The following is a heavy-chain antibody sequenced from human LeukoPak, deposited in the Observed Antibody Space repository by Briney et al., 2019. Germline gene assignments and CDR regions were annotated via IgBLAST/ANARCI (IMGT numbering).Heavy chain of an antibody. CDR2: IYYSGDT. CDR3: ARGPKTAVTGYFDY. J-gene: IGHJ4*02. CDR1: GGSISGYS. D-gene: IGHD6-13*01. V-gene: IGHV4-59*01. Sequence: SETLSLTCTVSGGSISGYSWSWIRQSPGGGLEWIGYIYYSGDTAYNPSLRSRVTMSVDTSKNHFSLNLSSVTAADTAVYYCARGPKTAVTGYFDYWGQGTLVTVSS.